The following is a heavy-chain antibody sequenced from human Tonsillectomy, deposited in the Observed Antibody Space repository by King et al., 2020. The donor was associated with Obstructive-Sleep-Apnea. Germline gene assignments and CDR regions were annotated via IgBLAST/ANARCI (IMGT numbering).Heavy chain of an antibody. V-gene: IGHV3-66*01. CDR3: ARGRQQQLGWFDS. Sequence: VQLVESGGGLVQPGGSLRLSCAASGFLVSNNYMSWVRQAPGKGLEWVSVIYSGGSTYYADSVNGRFTISRDNSKNTLYLQMNSLRAEDTAVYYCARGRQQQLGWFDSWGQGTLVTVSS. CDR2: IYSGGST. CDR1: GFLVSNNY. D-gene: IGHD6-13*01. J-gene: IGHJ5*01.